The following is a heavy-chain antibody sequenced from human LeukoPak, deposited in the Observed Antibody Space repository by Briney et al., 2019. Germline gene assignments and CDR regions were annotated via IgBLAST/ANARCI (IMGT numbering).Heavy chain of an antibody. CDR3: TTEGSSGYFDY. V-gene: IGHV3-15*01. J-gene: IGHJ4*02. D-gene: IGHD1-26*01. CDR2: IKSKTDGGTT. CDR1: GFTFSSYA. Sequence: GGSLRLSCAASGFTFSSYAMSWVRQAPGKGLEWVGRIKSKTDGGTTDYAAPVKGRFTISRDDSKNTLYLQMNSLKTEDTAVYYCTTEGSSGYFDYWGQGTLVTASS.